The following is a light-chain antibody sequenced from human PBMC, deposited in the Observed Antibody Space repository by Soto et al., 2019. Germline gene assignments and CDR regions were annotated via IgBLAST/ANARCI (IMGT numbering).Light chain of an antibody. J-gene: IGKJ4*01. CDR3: QQYDSWPLT. V-gene: IGKV3-15*01. Sequence: EIVMTQSPATLSVSPGERATLSCRASQSVSSKLAWYQQKPGQAPRLLIYDASTRATGIPARFSGSGSGTEFTLTISSLQSEDSELYYCQQYDSWPLTFGRGAKVEIK. CDR1: QSVSSK. CDR2: DAS.